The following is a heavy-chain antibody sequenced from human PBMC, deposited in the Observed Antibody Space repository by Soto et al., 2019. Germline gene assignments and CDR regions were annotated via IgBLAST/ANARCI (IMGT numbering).Heavy chain of an antibody. CDR2: IYHSGST. Sequence: SETLSLTCAVSGGSISSSNWWSWVRQPPGKGLEWIGEIYHSGSTNYNPSLKSRVTISVDKSKNQFSLKLSSVTAADTAVYYCERVLRIADRPGWFDPWGQGTLVTVSS. CDR3: ERVLRIADRPGWFDP. CDR1: GGSISSSNW. D-gene: IGHD6-6*01. V-gene: IGHV4-4*02. J-gene: IGHJ5*02.